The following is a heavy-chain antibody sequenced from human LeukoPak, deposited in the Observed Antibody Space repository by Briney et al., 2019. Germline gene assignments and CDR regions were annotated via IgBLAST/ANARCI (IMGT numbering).Heavy chain of an antibody. D-gene: IGHD3-3*01. CDR2: IYYSGTT. CDR3: ARDRVRPSYFDY. V-gene: IGHV4-59*01. J-gene: IGHJ4*02. Sequence: SETLSLTCTVSGGSISSYYWSWIRQPPGKGLEWMGYIYYSGTTSYSPSLKSRVTIAVDTSKNQFSLKLSSVTAADTAVYYCARDRVRPSYFDYWGQGTLVTVSS. CDR1: GGSISSYY.